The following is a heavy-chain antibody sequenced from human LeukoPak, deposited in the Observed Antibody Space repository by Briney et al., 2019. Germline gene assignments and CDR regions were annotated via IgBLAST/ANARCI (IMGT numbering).Heavy chain of an antibody. CDR1: GITFSSYA. CDR3: ARMSGYCSGGSCYGNNWFDP. CDR2: IIPIFDTA. Sequence: ASVKVSCKASGITFSSYAVTWVRQAPGQGLEWMGGIIPIFDTANYAQKFQGRVTITADESTSTAYMELSSLRSEDTAVYYCARMSGYCSGGSCYGNNWFDPWGQGTLVTVSS. V-gene: IGHV1-69*13. D-gene: IGHD2-15*01. J-gene: IGHJ5*02.